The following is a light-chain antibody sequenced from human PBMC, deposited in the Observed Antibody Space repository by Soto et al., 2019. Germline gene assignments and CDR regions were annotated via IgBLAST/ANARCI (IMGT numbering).Light chain of an antibody. Sequence: EIVLTQSPGSLSLSPGEGATLSCRASQSIGNSYLAWYQQKPGQAPRLLIYDASTRATGIPDRFSGSGSGTEFTLTITRLEPEDFAVYYCQQYGRSRLTFGGGTKVEI. CDR2: DAS. CDR3: QQYGRSRLT. CDR1: QSIGNSY. J-gene: IGKJ4*01. V-gene: IGKV3-20*01.